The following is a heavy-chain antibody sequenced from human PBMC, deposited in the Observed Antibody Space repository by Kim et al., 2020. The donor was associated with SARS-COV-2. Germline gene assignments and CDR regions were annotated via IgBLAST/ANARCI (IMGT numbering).Heavy chain of an antibody. Sequence: GGSLRLSCAASGFTFSSYTMHWVRQAPGKGLEWVAVISHDGSNKYYADSGKGRFTISRDNSKNKLYLQMNSLRAEDTAVYYCARDDGDSGKSKDHWGQGTLVTVSS. J-gene: IGHJ4*02. CDR2: ISHDGSNK. CDR1: GFTFSSYT. V-gene: IGHV3-30*04. D-gene: IGHD2-21*02. CDR3: ARDDGDSGKSKDH.